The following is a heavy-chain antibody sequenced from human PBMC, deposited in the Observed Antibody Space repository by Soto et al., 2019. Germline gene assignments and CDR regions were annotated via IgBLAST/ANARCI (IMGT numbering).Heavy chain of an antibody. CDR1: GSTFSSYA. V-gene: IGHV3-30-3*01. D-gene: IGHD6-13*01. CDR2: ISYDGSNK. CDR3: ARDVRSSSWYFGYYYYYYGMDV. J-gene: IGHJ6*02. Sequence: GGSLRLSCAASGSTFSSYAMHWVRQAPGKGLEWVAVISYDGSNKYYADSVKGRFTISRDNSKNTLYLQMNSLRAEDTAVYYCARDVRSSSWYFGYYYYYYGMDVWGQGTTVTVSS.